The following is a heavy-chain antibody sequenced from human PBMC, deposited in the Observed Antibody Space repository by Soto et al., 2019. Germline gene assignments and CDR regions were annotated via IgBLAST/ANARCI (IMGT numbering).Heavy chain of an antibody. V-gene: IGHV1-58*01. J-gene: IGHJ4*02. CDR3: AADQYYYDSAGHNPPFDY. CDR2: IVVGSGNT. Sequence: SVKVSCKASGFTFTSSAVQWVRQARGQRLEWIGWIVVGSGNTNYAQKFQERVTITRDMSTSTAYMELSSLRSEDTAVYYCAADQYYYDSAGHNPPFDYWGQGTLVTASS. CDR1: GFTFTSSA. D-gene: IGHD3-22*01.